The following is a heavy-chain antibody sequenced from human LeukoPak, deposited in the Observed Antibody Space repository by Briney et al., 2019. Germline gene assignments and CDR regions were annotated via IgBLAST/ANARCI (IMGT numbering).Heavy chain of an antibody. CDR3: ARDFWPTDPAHYYFWSGYSPAGYMDV. Sequence: GGSLRLSCAASGFTVSSNYMSWVRQAPGKGLVWVSVIYSGGSTYYADSVKGRFTISRDNSKNTLYLQMNSLRAEDTAVYYCARDFWPTDPAHYYFWSGYSPAGYMDVWGKETTVTVSS. J-gene: IGHJ6*03. CDR1: GFTVSSNY. V-gene: IGHV3-66*02. D-gene: IGHD3-3*01. CDR2: IYSGGST.